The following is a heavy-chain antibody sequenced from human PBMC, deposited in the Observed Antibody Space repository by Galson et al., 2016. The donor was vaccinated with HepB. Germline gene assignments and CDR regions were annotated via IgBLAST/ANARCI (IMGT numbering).Heavy chain of an antibody. CDR1: GFTFSSYA. CDR2: ISVVDDDT. CDR3: AKDIQRWLVRGNDGFDI. V-gene: IGHV3-23*01. D-gene: IGHD6-19*01. Sequence: SLRLSCAASGFTFSSYAMSWVRQAPGKGLEWVSAISVVDDDTYYADSVKGRFTISRDNSRTTLYLQMNSLRAEDTALYYCAKDIQRWLVRGNDGFDIWGQGTMVTVSS. J-gene: IGHJ3*02.